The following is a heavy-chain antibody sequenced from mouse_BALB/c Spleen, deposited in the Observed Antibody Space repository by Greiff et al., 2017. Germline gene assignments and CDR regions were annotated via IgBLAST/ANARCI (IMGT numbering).Heavy chain of an antibody. Sequence: QVQLQQSGAELVRPGASVTLSCKASGYTFTDYEMHWVKQTPVHGLEWIGAIDPETGGTAYNQKFKGKATLTADKSSSTAYMELRSLTSEDSAVYYCARGVLRLRYFDYWGQGTTLTVSS. J-gene: IGHJ2*01. D-gene: IGHD1-2*01. CDR2: IDPETGGT. V-gene: IGHV1-15*01. CDR1: GYTFTDYE. CDR3: ARGVLRLRYFDY.